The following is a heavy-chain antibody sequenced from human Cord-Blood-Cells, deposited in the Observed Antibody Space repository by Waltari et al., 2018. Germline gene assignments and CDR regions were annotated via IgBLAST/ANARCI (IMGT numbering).Heavy chain of an antibody. CDR1: GYSITSGYY. Sequence: QVQLQESGPGLVKPSETLSLTCAVSGYSITSGYYWGWIRQRPGKGLEWIGSIDHSGSTYSTPSLKSRVTISVDTSKNQFSLKLSSVTAADTAVYYCARVTGERGDYWGQGTLVTVSS. CDR3: ARVTGERGDY. D-gene: IGHD7-27*01. J-gene: IGHJ4*02. V-gene: IGHV4-38-2*01. CDR2: IDHSGST.